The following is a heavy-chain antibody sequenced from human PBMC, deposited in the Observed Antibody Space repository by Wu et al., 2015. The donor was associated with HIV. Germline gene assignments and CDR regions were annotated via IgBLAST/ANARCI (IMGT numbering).Heavy chain of an antibody. D-gene: IGHD1-14*01. CDR1: EYTFTGYY. CDR2: IDPNNGDT. Sequence: VQSGADVKKPGASVKVSCKASEYTFTGYYIHWVRQAPGQGLEWMGWIDPNNGDTDYAQSFQGRVTMTRDTSITTAYLELRSLRSDDTAIYYCAGDQMGWDRRYFDLWGRGSLVTVSS. V-gene: IGHV1-2*02. CDR3: AGDQMGWDRRYFDL. J-gene: IGHJ2*01.